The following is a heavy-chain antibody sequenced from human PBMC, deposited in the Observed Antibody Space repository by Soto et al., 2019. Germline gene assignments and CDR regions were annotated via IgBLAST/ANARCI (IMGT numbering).Heavy chain of an antibody. V-gene: IGHV3-7*01. CDR3: ARDIVVVVAAVDAFDI. CDR2: IKQDGSEK. Sequence: GGSLRLSCAASGFTFSSYWMSWVRQAPGKGLEWVANIKQDGSEKYYVDSVKGRFTISRDNAKNSLYLQMNSLRAEDTAVYYCARDIVVVVAAVDAFDIWGQRTMVTVSS. CDR1: GFTFSSYW. J-gene: IGHJ3*02. D-gene: IGHD2-15*01.